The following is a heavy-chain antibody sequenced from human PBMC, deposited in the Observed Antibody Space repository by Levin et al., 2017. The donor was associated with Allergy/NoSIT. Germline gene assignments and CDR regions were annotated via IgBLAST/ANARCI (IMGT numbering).Heavy chain of an antibody. Sequence: AASGFTFSNYAMHWVRQAPGKGGEGGGGRSDDGSREVYIASFPFLFPISRDNSKNRLYLQMDSLRAEDTALYYCVREIAEEGTWGQGTLVIVSS. D-gene: IGHD1-1*01. V-gene: IGHV3-30-3*01. CDR3: VREIAEEGT. J-gene: IGHJ4*02. CDR1: GFTFSNYA. CDR2: RSDDGSRE.